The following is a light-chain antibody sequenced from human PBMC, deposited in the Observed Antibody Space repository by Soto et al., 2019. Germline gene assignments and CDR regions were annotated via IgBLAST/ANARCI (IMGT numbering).Light chain of an antibody. CDR1: QSISSN. Sequence: EIVMTQSPATLSVSPGERATLSFRASQSISSNLAWYQQKPGQAPRLLRFRTSSRATGFPDRFSGSGSGTEFNLTISSLQSEDFGVYYRQQYNNWPRATFGGGTKVEI. V-gene: IGKV3-15*01. CDR3: QQYNNWPRAT. J-gene: IGKJ4*01. CDR2: RTS.